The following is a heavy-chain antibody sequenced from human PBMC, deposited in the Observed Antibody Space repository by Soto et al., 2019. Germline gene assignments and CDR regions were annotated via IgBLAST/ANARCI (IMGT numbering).Heavy chain of an antibody. J-gene: IGHJ6*02. Sequence: VKVSCKASGYTFTSYYIHWVRQARGQGLEWIGWIVVGSGNTNYAQKFQERVTITRDMSTSTAYMELSSLRSEDTAVYYCAAGRTGGSYYGMDVWGQGTTVTVSS. CDR3: AAGRTGGSYYGMDV. D-gene: IGHD2-2*01. CDR1: GYTFTSYY. CDR2: IVVGSGNT. V-gene: IGHV1-58*02.